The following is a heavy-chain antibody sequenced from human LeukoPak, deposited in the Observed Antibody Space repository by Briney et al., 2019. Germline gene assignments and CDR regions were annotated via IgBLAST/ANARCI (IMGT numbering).Heavy chain of an antibody. Sequence: ASVKVSCKASGYTFTSYGISWARQAPGQGLEWMGWISAYNGNTNYAQKLQGRVTMTTDTSTSTAYMELRSLRSDDTAVYYCASFNWNDAAGAFDIWGQGTMVTVSS. CDR2: ISAYNGNT. CDR3: ASFNWNDAAGAFDI. D-gene: IGHD1-20*01. J-gene: IGHJ3*02. CDR1: GYTFTSYG. V-gene: IGHV1-18*01.